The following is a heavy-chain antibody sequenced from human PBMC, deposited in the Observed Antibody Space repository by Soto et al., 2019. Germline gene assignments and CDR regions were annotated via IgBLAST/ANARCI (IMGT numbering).Heavy chain of an antibody. Sequence: GGSLRLSCTASGFTFGDYAMSWFRQAPGKGLEWAGFIRSKAYGGTTEYAASVKGRFTISRDDSKSIAYLQMNSLKTEDTAVYYCTRGDNYYDSSGSKAFDIWGQGTMVTVSS. CDR1: GFTFGDYA. J-gene: IGHJ3*02. CDR3: TRGDNYYDSSGSKAFDI. D-gene: IGHD3-22*01. CDR2: IRSKAYGGTT. V-gene: IGHV3-49*03.